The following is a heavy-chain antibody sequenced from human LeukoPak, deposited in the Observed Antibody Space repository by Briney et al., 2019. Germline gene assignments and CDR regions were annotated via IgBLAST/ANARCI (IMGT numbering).Heavy chain of an antibody. D-gene: IGHD5-24*01. J-gene: IGHJ4*02. CDR1: GYTFTSYY. CDR3: ARGGRDGYNFYLGESFDY. Sequence: ASVKVSCKASGYTFTSYYMHWVRQAPGQGLEWMGIINPSGGSTSYAQKFQGRVTMTRDTSTSTVYMGLSSLRSEDTAVYYCARGGRDGYNFYLGESFDYWGQGTLVTVSS. V-gene: IGHV1-46*01. CDR2: INPSGGST.